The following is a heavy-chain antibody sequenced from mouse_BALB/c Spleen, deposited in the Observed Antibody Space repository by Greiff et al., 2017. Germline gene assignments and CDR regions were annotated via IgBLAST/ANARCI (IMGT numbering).Heavy chain of an antibody. CDR1: GFTFSSYY. V-gene: IGHV5-6-2*01. J-gene: IGHJ2*01. D-gene: IGHD2-3*01. Sequence: EVMLVESGGGLVKLGGSLKLSCAASGFTFSSYYMSWVRQTPEKRLELVAAINSNGGSTYYPDTVKGRFTISRDNAKNTLYLQMSSLKSEDTALYYCARRDGYYAYFDYWGQGTTLTVSS. CDR3: ARRDGYYAYFDY. CDR2: INSNGGST.